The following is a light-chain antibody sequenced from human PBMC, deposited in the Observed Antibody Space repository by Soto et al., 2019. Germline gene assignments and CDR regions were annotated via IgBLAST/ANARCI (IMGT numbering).Light chain of an antibody. CDR2: EVS. J-gene: IGLJ2*01. V-gene: IGLV2-14*01. CDR3: SSFTTTTLVV. Sequence: QSVLTQPASVSGSPGQSITISCTGTSSDVGGYKYVSWYQQHPGKAPKLMIYEVSNRPSGVSNRFSGSKSGNTASLTISGLQAEDEADYYCSSFTTTTLVVFGGGTKVTVL. CDR1: SSDVGGYKY.